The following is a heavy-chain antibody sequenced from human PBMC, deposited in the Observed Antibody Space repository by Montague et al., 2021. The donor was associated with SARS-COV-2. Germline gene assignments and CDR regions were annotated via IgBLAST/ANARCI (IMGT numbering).Heavy chain of an antibody. V-gene: IGHV4-34*01. D-gene: IGHD6-19*01. CDR3: ARGKYSSGWYGPMYYLDY. J-gene: IGHJ4*02. CDR1: GGSFSGYS. CDR2: INHSGST. Sequence: SETLSLTCAVYGGSFSGYSWSWIRQPPGKGLEWIGEINHSGSTNYNPSLKSRVTTSADTSKNQFSLKLSSVTAADTAVYYCARGKYSSGWYGPMYYLDYWGQRTLVTVSS.